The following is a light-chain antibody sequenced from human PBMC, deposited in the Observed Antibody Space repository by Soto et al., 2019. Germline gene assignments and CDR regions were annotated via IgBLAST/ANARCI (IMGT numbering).Light chain of an antibody. CDR1: QSLIHSDGNTY. CDR3: MQGTHWPWT. CDR2: KVS. Sequence: DVVMTQSPLSLPVTLGQPASISCRSSQSLIHSDGNTYLNWFQQRPGQSPRRLIYKVSDRDSGVPDRLSGSGSGTDFTLKISRVEAEDFGVYYCMQGTHWPWTFGQGTEVEIK. J-gene: IGKJ1*01. V-gene: IGKV2-30*02.